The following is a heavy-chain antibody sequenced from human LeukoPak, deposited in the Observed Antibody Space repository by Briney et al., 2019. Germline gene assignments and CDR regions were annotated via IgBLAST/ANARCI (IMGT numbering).Heavy chain of an antibody. D-gene: IGHD1-26*01. CDR2: INHSGST. J-gene: IGHJ3*02. CDR3: ARSTIEAYSGGLNDAFDI. V-gene: IGHV4-34*01. Sequence: SETLSLTCAVYGGSFSGYYWSWIRQPPGKGLEWIGEINHSGSTNYNPSLKSRVTISVDTSKNQFSLKLSSVTAADTAVYYCARSTIEAYSGGLNDAFDIWGQGTMVTVSS. CDR1: GGSFSGYY.